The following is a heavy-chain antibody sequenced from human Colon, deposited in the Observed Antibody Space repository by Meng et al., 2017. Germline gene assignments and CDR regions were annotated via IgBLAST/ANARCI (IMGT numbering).Heavy chain of an antibody. Sequence: EVQLVESGGDLIQPGGSLGLSCAVSGFTITTNYVSWVRQAPGKGLEWVSMIYSGGDTKYADSVKGRFTISRDTSKNTVYLQMNSLRADDTAVYYCARMYSRGIDYWGQGTLVTVSS. D-gene: IGHD1-14*01. CDR1: GFTITTNY. V-gene: IGHV3-53*01. J-gene: IGHJ4*02. CDR3: ARMYSRGIDY. CDR2: IYSGGDT.